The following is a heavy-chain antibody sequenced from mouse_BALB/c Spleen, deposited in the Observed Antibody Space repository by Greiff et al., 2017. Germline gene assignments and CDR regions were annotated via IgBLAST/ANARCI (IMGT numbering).Heavy chain of an antibody. V-gene: IGHV5-12-2*01. CDR1: GFTFSSYT. CDR2: ISNGGGST. CDR3: ARQGGRYYFDY. J-gene: IGHJ2*01. Sequence: EVKVVESGGGLVQPGGSLKLSCAASGFTFSSYTMSWVRQTPEKRLEWVAYISNGGGSTYYPDTVKGRFTISRDNAKNTLYLQMSSLKSEDTAMYYCARQGGRYYFDYWGQGTTLTVSS.